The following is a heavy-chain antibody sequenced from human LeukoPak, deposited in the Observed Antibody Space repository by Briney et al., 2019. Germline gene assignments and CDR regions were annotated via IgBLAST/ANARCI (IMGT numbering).Heavy chain of an antibody. Sequence: GESLKISCKGSGYSFTNYWIGWVRQMPGKGLKWMGIIYPGDSDARYSPSFQGQVTISADKSISTAYLQWSSLKASDTAMYYCARRLYYYDSSGPLSYFDYWGQGTLVTVSS. CDR1: GYSFTNYW. J-gene: IGHJ4*02. V-gene: IGHV5-51*01. CDR3: ARRLYYYDSSGPLSYFDY. D-gene: IGHD3-22*01. CDR2: IYPGDSDA.